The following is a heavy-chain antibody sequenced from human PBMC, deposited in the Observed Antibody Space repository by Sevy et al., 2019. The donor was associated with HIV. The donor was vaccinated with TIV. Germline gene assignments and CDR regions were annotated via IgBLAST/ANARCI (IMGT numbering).Heavy chain of an antibody. CDR2: VYYTLGT. CDR3: AGRNDFDI. V-gene: IGHV4-59*08. Sequence: SETLSLTCTVSGGSINSDHWNWIRQPPGKGLEWIGYVYYTLGTNYNPSLKNRATISVDRTKNQFSLKLTSVAAADTAEYYCAGRNDFDIWGQGTMVTVSS. CDR1: GGSINSDH. J-gene: IGHJ3*02.